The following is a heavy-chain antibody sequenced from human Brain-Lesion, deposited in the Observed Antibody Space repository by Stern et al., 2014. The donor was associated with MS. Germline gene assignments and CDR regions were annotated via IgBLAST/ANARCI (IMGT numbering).Heavy chain of an antibody. D-gene: IGHD3-3*01. CDR3: ARDQRGITIFGVVTDYYYLGMDV. V-gene: IGHV1-2*02. CDR1: GYIFTGYY. CDR2: INPNTGGT. J-gene: IGHJ6*02. Sequence: QVQLVQSGAEVKKPGASVKVSCKTSGYIFTGYYIHWVRQAPGQGLEWMALINPNTGGTKYAQKFQGRVTMSRETSISTAYVELSSLTSDDTAVYYCARDQRGITIFGVVTDYYYLGMDVWGQGTTVTVSS.